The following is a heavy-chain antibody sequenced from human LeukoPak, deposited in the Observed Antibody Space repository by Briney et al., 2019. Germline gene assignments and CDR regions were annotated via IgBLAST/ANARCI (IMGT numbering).Heavy chain of an antibody. CDR3: ARPAKYYYDSSGYYGYDAFDI. D-gene: IGHD3-22*01. V-gene: IGHV3-23*01. CDR2: ISGSGDNT. Sequence: GSLRLSCAASGFTFSSYARSWVRQAPGKGLEWVSPISGSGDNTYYLDSVMGRFTISRDNSKNTLYLQMNSLRAEDTAVYYCARPAKYYYDSSGYYGYDAFDIWGQGTMVTVSS. J-gene: IGHJ3*02. CDR1: GFTFSSYA.